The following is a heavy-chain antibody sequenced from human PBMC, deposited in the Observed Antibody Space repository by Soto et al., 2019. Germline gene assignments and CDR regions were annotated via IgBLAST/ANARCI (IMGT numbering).Heavy chain of an antibody. D-gene: IGHD3-16*01. CDR2: IWYDGSNK. V-gene: IGHV3-33*01. CDR1: GFTFSIHG. J-gene: IGHJ4*02. CDR3: ARWGSDKVLDY. Sequence: QVQLVESGGGVVQPGRSLRVSCAASGFTFSIHGMHWVRQAPGKGLEWVAVIWYDGSNKYYGESVKGRVTISRDNSKNTVDLQMNSLRAEDTAIYYCARWGSDKVLDYWGQGTLVTVSS.